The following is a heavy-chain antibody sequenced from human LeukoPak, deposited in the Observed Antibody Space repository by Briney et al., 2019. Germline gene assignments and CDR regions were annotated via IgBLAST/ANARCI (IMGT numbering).Heavy chain of an antibody. V-gene: IGHV3-23*01. D-gene: IGHD5-24*01. CDR2: ISGSGGST. CDR3: AKARDGYNLIPDAFDI. Sequence: PGRSLRLSCAASGFTFSSYAMSWVRQAPGKGLEWVSAISGSGGSTYYADSVKGRFTISRDNSKNTLYLQMNSLRAEDTAVYYCAKARDGYNLIPDAFDIWGQGTMVTVSS. J-gene: IGHJ3*02. CDR1: GFTFSSYA.